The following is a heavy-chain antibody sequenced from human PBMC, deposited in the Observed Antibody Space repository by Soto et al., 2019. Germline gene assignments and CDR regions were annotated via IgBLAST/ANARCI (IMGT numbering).Heavy chain of an antibody. J-gene: IGHJ3*02. D-gene: IGHD2-15*01. CDR1: GGSISTSVYY. CDR3: ARQGSRAFDS. Sequence: SETLSLTCTVSGGSISTSVYYWGWIRQPPGRGLEWMANIYYSGSAYYNPSLKSRVSTSVDTSKNQFSLKLRSVTAADTAVYYCARQGSRAFDSWGQGTMVTVSS. V-gene: IGHV4-39*01. CDR2: IYYSGSA.